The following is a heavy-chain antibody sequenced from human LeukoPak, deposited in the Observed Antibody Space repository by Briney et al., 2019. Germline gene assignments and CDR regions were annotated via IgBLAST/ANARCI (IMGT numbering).Heavy chain of an antibody. CDR2: ISSSGSTI. Sequence: GGSLRLSCAASGFTFRSYEMNWVRQAPGKGLEWVSYISSSGSTIYYADSVKGRFTISRDNAKNTLYLQMNSLRAEDTAVYYCAREDVGHYWYFDLWGRGTLVTVSS. J-gene: IGHJ2*01. D-gene: IGHD1-26*01. V-gene: IGHV3-48*03. CDR3: AREDVGHYWYFDL. CDR1: GFTFRSYE.